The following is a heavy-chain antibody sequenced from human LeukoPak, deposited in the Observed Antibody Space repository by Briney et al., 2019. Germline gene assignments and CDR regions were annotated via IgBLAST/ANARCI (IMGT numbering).Heavy chain of an antibody. D-gene: IGHD3-10*01. CDR3: AKCDTRGGSGSYRTAFDI. Sequence: ASVKVSCKATGYTFIGYYIHWVRQAPGQGLEWMGWMNPNSGDTNYAQKFQGRVTMTRDTSISTAYMELSRLRSDDTAVYYCAKCDTRGGSGSYRTAFDIWGQGTMVTVSS. V-gene: IGHV1-2*02. J-gene: IGHJ3*02. CDR1: GYTFIGYY. CDR2: MNPNSGDT.